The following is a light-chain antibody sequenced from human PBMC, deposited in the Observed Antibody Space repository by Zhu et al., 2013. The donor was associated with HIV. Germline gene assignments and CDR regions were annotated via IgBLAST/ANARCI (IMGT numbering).Light chain of an antibody. J-gene: IGKJ3*01. CDR2: AAS. Sequence: DIQMTQSPSSLSASVGDRVTITCRASQDIRNHLGWYQQKPGKAPRRLIYAASSLQSGVPSRFSGSGSGTDFTLTISSLQPEDFATYYCQQSYSTLFTFGPGTKVDIK. V-gene: IGKV1-39*01. CDR1: QDIRNH. CDR3: QQSYSTLFT.